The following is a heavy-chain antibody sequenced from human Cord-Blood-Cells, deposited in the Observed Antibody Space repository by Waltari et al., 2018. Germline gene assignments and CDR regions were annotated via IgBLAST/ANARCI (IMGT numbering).Heavy chain of an antibody. D-gene: IGHD2-21*02. CDR1: GGTFSSYA. Sequence: QVQLVQSGAEVKKPGSSVKVSCKASGGTFSSYATSWVRQARGQGLAWMGGIIPIFGTENYAPKFQGRVTITADKATSTAYMELSSLRSEDTAVYYLARMGVRVVTRDWFDPWGQGTLVTVSS. CDR3: ARMGVRVVTRDWFDP. CDR2: IIPIFGTE. V-gene: IGHV1-69*06. J-gene: IGHJ5*02.